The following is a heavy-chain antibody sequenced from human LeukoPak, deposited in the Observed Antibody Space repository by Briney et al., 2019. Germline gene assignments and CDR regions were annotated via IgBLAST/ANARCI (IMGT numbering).Heavy chain of an antibody. V-gene: IGHV1-2*02. Sequence: ASVKVSCKASGYTFTSYGISWVRQAPGQGLEWMGWINPNSGGTNYAQKFQGRVTMTRDTSISTAYMELSRLRSDDTAVYYCARGGVYYDSSGYLYWGQGTLVTVSS. CDR2: INPNSGGT. CDR1: GYTFTSYG. CDR3: ARGGVYYDSSGYLY. D-gene: IGHD3-22*01. J-gene: IGHJ4*02.